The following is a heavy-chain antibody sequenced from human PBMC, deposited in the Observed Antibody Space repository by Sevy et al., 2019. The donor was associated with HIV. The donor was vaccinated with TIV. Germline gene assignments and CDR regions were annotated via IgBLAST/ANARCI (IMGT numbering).Heavy chain of an antibody. CDR2: ICAYNGNT. CDR3: ARDRTVGLVETSMVPLTYVSYHGMDV. J-gene: IGHJ6*02. D-gene: IGHD5-18*01. Sequence: ASVKVSCKASGYTFTSYDISWVRQAPGQGLEWMGWICAYNGNTNYPQKIQGRVTMTTHTSTSTAYMELRSLTSDDTAVYYCARDRTVGLVETSMVPLTYVSYHGMDVWGQGTTVTVSS. CDR1: GYTFTSYD. V-gene: IGHV1-18*01.